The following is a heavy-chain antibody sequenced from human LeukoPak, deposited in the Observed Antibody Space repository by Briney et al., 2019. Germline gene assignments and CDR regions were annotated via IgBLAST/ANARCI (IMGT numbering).Heavy chain of an antibody. D-gene: IGHD2-15*01. CDR2: ISGSGGST. J-gene: IGHJ1*01. CDR3: AKDTDVVVPEYFQY. V-gene: IGHV3-23*01. Sequence: GGSLRLSCAASGLTFTTYWMHWVRQAPGKGLEWASAISGSGGSTYYADSVKGRFTVSRDNSENTLFLQMNSLRAEDTAIYYCAKDTDVVVPEYFQYWGQGTLVTVSS. CDR1: GLTFTTYW.